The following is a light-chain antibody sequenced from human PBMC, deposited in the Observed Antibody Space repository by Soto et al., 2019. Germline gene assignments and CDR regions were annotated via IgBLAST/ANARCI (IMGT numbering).Light chain of an antibody. J-gene: IGKJ3*01. CDR1: QSVGRN. Sequence: IVVTQSPGIVSVSPGDRATLSCRASQSVGRNLAWYKQRPGQAPTLLIYGTSARATGIPDRITGSGSGTDFTLTIISLQPEDFADYYCQEYGKWPLFTFGPGTRVDMK. V-gene: IGKV3-15*01. CDR2: GTS. CDR3: QEYGKWPLFT.